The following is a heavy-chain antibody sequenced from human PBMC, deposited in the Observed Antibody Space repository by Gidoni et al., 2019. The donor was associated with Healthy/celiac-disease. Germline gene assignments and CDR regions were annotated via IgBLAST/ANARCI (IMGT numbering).Heavy chain of an antibody. CDR3: ARDAGYSYDNYYYYMDV. V-gene: IGHV3-21*01. D-gene: IGHD5-18*01. J-gene: IGHJ6*03. CDR2: ISSSSSYI. CDR1: GCTVSSNS. Sequence: EVQLVESGGGLVKPGGSLSLSCAASGCTVSSNSMNWVRQAPGKGLEWGSSISSSSSYIYYADSVKGRFTISRDNAKNSLYLQMNSLRAEDTAVYYCARDAGYSYDNYYYYMDVWGKGTTVTVSS.